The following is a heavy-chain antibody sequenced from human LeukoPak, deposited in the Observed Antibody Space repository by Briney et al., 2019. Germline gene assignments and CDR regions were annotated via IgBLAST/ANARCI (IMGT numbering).Heavy chain of an antibody. CDR3: ARGPAAIHP. CDR1: GYSLTNHY. J-gene: IGHJ5*02. CDR2: VLHTGGT. D-gene: IGHD2-2*01. Sequence: SPSETLSLTCAVYGYSLTNHYWIWIRQPPGKGLEWVGEVLHTGGTNYNPSLKSRVTISVETSKNQFFLKLTSVTAADTAVYYCARGPAAIHPWGPGTLVTVSS. V-gene: IGHV4-34*12.